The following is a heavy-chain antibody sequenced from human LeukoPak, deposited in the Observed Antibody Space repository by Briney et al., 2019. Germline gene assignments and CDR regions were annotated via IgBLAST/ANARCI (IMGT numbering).Heavy chain of an antibody. Sequence: GGSLRLSCAASGFTFNSYSMNWVRQAPGKGLEWVSYISSSSSTIYYADSVKGRLTISRDNAKNSLYLQMNSLRAEDTAVYYCARDSDVVVAAKGFDIWGQGTMVTVSS. V-gene: IGHV3-48*01. D-gene: IGHD2-15*01. J-gene: IGHJ3*02. CDR3: ARDSDVVVAAKGFDI. CDR2: ISSSSSTI. CDR1: GFTFNSYS.